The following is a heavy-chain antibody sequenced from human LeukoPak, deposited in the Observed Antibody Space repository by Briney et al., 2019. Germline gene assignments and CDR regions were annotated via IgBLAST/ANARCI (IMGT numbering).Heavy chain of an antibody. J-gene: IGHJ5*02. V-gene: IGHV1-18*01. Sequence: ASVKVSCKASGYTFTSYGISWVRQAPGQGLEWMGWISAYNGNTYYAQKLQGRVTMTTDTSTSTAYMELRSLRSDDTAVYYCARGTGIVVVPASFGGWFDPWGQGTLVTVSS. CDR3: ARGTGIVVVPASFGGWFDP. D-gene: IGHD2-2*01. CDR1: GYTFTSYG. CDR2: ISAYNGNT.